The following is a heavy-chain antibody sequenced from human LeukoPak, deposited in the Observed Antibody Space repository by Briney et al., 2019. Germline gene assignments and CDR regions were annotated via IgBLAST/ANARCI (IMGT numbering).Heavy chain of an antibody. Sequence: SETLSLTCTVSGGSISGYYWSWIRQPPGKGLEYIGYIYYSGITNNNPSLKSRVTISVDTSKNQFSLRLNSVTAADTAMYYCARGFDSSSGWYPAFDIWGHGTMGTVSS. J-gene: IGHJ3*02. V-gene: IGHV4-59*01. D-gene: IGHD6-19*01. CDR3: ARGFDSSSGWYPAFDI. CDR1: GGSISGYY. CDR2: IYYSGIT.